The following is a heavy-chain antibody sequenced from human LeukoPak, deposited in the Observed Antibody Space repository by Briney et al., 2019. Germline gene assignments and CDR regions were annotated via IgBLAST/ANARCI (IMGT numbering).Heavy chain of an antibody. CDR1: GFSFSLSN. Sequence: GGSLRLSCAASGFSFSLSNINWVRQAPGKGLEWVSYISSTNGHTYYADSVNGRFTISRDTAKNSLYLQMNSLRVEDTAIYFCARDRDSSGLYGGADLWGQGVLVTVSA. J-gene: IGHJ5*02. V-gene: IGHV3-21*03. D-gene: IGHD6-19*01. CDR3: ARDRDSSGLYGGADL. CDR2: ISSTNGHT.